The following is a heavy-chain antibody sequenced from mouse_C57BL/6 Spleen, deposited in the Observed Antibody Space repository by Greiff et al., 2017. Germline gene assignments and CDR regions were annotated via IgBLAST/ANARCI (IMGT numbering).Heavy chain of an antibody. J-gene: IGHJ1*03. V-gene: IGHV1-18*01. CDR3: ARWGKAYFDV. D-gene: IGHD1-3*01. CDR1: GYTFTDYN. Sequence: EVHLVESGPELVKPGASVKIPCKASGYTFTDYNMDWVKQSHGQSLEWIGDINPNNGGTIYNQKFKGKATLTVDKSSSTAYMELRSLTSEDTAVYYCARWGKAYFDVWGTGTTVTVSS. CDR2: INPNNGGT.